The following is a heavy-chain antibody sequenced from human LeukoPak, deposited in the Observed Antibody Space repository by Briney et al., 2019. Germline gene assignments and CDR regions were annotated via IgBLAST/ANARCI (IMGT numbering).Heavy chain of an antibody. J-gene: IGHJ5*02. Sequence: GGSLRLSRGASGVTPNSNYMSWVRHAPEEGLEWGAFIFVVGSTHYSEYVRGRFTISRHNSNNNLYLQMGSLRPGDTGVYYCARDLRSCSGGECYEYKWFDPWGQGTLVTVSS. V-gene: IGHV3-53*04. D-gene: IGHD2-21*01. CDR2: IFVVGST. CDR1: GVTPNSNY. CDR3: ARDLRSCSGGECYEYKWFDP.